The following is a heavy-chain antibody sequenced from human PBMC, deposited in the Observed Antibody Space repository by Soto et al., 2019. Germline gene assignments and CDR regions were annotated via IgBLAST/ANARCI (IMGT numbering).Heavy chain of an antibody. Sequence: LALTCTVSGGSISSYHWSWIRQPPGKGLEWIGYIYYSGSTNYNPSLKSRVTISVDTSKNQFSLKLSSVTAADTAVYYCARDPRGYGYGIDLGGPFFDYWGQGTLVTVSS. D-gene: IGHD5-18*01. J-gene: IGHJ4*02. CDR2: IYYSGST. V-gene: IGHV4-59*01. CDR3: ARDPRGYGYGIDLGGPFFDY. CDR1: GGSISSYH.